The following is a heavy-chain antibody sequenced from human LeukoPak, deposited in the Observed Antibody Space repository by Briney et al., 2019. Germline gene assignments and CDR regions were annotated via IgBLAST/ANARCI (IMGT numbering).Heavy chain of an antibody. J-gene: IGHJ6*03. D-gene: IGHD6-13*01. V-gene: IGHV4-39*01. CDR3: ARHGSSSWSAYYYYYMDV. CDR1: GGSISSSSYY. Sequence: SETLSLTCTVSGGSISSSSYYWGWIRQPPGKGLEWIGIIYYSGSTYSNPSLKSRVTISVDTSKNQFSLKLSSVTAADTAVYYCARHGSSSWSAYYYYYMDVWGKGTTVTISS. CDR2: IYYSGST.